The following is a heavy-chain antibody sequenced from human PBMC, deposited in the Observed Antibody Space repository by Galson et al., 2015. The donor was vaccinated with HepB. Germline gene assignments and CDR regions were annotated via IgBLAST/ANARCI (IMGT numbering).Heavy chain of an antibody. Sequence: SLRLSCAASGFAFSNYAMSWVRQAPGKGLEWVSAIDNSGRYTYHADSVKGRFTISRDNSEKILYMQMNSLRDEDTAVYYCAKSLGTGAARGLDVWGQGTTVTVSS. D-gene: IGHD2-8*02. CDR2: IDNSGRYT. J-gene: IGHJ6*02. CDR1: GFAFSNYA. CDR3: AKSLGTGAARGLDV. V-gene: IGHV3-23*01.